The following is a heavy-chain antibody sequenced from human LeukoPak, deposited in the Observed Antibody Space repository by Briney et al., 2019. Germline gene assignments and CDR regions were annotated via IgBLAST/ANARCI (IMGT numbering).Heavy chain of an antibody. J-gene: IGHJ4*02. D-gene: IGHD3-10*01. Sequence: ASVKVSCKTSGYTFTNYYMHWVRQAPGQGLEWMGIINPSGGSTSYAQKFQGRVTMTRDTSASTVYMELSSLRSEDTAMYYCARDLSSDYYVSGRPYPPGYWGQGTLVTVSS. CDR1: GYTFTNYY. CDR3: ARDLSSDYYVSGRPYPPGY. V-gene: IGHV1-46*01. CDR2: INPSGGST.